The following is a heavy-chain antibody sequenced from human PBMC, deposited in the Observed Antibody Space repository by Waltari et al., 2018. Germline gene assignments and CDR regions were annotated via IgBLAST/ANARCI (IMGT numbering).Heavy chain of an antibody. CDR1: GGSISSSSYY. CDR3: ARGGLRGAAVSWFDP. D-gene: IGHD6-13*01. V-gene: IGHV4-39*07. J-gene: IGHJ5*02. CDR2: IYYSGST. Sequence: QLQLQESGPGLVKPSETLSLTCTVSGGSISSSSYYWGWIRQPPGKGLEWIGSIYYSGSTYYNPSLNGRVTLSVDTSKNQFSLKLSSVTAADTAVYYCARGGLRGAAVSWFDPWGQGTLVTVSS.